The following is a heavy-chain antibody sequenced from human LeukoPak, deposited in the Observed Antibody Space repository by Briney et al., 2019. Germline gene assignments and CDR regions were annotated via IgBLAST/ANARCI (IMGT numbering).Heavy chain of an antibody. CDR1: GFTFSSYA. CDR2: ISYDGSNK. CDR3: ARDSRGSFDY. J-gene: IGHJ4*02. V-gene: IGHV3-30*04. Sequence: GGSLRLSCAASGFTFSSYAMHWVRQAPGKGLEWVAVISYDGSNKYYADSVKGRFTISRDNSKNTLYLQMNSLRAEDTAVYYCARDSRGSFDYWGQETLVTVSS. D-gene: IGHD3-10*01.